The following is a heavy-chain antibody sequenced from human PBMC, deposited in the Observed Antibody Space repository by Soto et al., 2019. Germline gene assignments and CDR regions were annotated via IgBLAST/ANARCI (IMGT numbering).Heavy chain of an antibody. V-gene: IGHV4-31*03. CDR1: GGSIRSGGYY. Sequence: SETLSLTCTVSGGSIRSGGYYWSWVRQSPRRGLEWIGNIYYSGSTYYNPSLKSRLTISVDTSKNQFSLRLSSVTAADTAVYYCARDVAVAGTWFDPWGQGTLVTVSS. CDR3: ARDVAVAGTWFDP. D-gene: IGHD6-19*01. J-gene: IGHJ5*02. CDR2: IYYSGST.